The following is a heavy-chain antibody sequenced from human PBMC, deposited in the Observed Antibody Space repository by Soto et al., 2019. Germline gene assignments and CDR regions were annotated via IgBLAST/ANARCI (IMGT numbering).Heavy chain of an antibody. CDR1: GGSFSGYY. J-gene: IGHJ4*02. CDR2: INHSGST. Sequence: SETLSLTCAVYGGSFSGYYWSWIRQPPGKGLEWIGEINHSGSTNYNPSLKSRVTISVDTSKNQFSLKLSSVTAADTAVYYCAPNLCSGDTCYFDYWGQGTLVTVPQ. D-gene: IGHD2-15*01. CDR3: APNLCSGDTCYFDY. V-gene: IGHV4-34*01.